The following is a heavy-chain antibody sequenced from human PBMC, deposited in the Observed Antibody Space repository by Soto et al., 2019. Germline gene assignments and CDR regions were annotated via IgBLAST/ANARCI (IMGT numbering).Heavy chain of an antibody. D-gene: IGHD2-2*01. Sequence: PGESLKISCKGSGYSFTSYWIGWVRQMPGKGLEWMGIIYPGDSDTRYSPSFQGQVTISADKSISTAYLQWSSLKAPDTAMYYCATLGYCSSTSCQSYYYGMDVWGQGTTVTVSS. CDR1: GYSFTSYW. CDR2: IYPGDSDT. CDR3: ATLGYCSSTSCQSYYYGMDV. V-gene: IGHV5-51*01. J-gene: IGHJ6*02.